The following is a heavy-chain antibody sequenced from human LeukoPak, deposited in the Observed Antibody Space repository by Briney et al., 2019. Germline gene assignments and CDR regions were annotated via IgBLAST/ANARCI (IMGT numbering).Heavy chain of an antibody. Sequence: PGGSLRLSCAASGFTFSSYGMHWVRQAPGKGLEWVAVIWYDGSNKYYAGSVKGRFTISRDNSKNTLYLQMNSLRAEDTAVYYCTKSGIAAAGSLVYFDYWGQGTLVTASS. D-gene: IGHD6-13*01. J-gene: IGHJ4*02. CDR3: TKSGIAAAGSLVYFDY. CDR1: GFTFSSYG. CDR2: IWYDGSNK. V-gene: IGHV3-30*02.